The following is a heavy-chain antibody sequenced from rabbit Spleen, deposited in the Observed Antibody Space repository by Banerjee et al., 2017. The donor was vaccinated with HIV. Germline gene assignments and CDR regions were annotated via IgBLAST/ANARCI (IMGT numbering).Heavy chain of an antibody. D-gene: IGHD1-1*01. V-gene: IGHV1S40*01. J-gene: IGHJ3*01. CDR2: IYITGGST. CDR3: ARDVDTIYFRFSL. CDR1: GFDLSSYYY. Sequence: QSLEESGGDLVKPGASLTLTCTASGFDLSSYYYMCWVHQAPGKGLEWIACIYITGGSTYYASWAKGRFTISETSSTTVTLQMTSLTAADTATYFCARDVDTIYFRFSLWGQGTLVTVS.